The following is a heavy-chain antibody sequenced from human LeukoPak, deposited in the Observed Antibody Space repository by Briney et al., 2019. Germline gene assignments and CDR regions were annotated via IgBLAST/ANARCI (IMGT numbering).Heavy chain of an antibody. CDR1: GFTFNKAW. V-gene: IGHV3-15*01. Sequence: PGGSLRLSCAASGFTFNKAWMSWVRQAPGKGLGWVGRIKSKTGGGTTDYAAPVKGRSTISRDDSKNTLYLQMNSLKTEDTAMYYCTTYNSGWFWGQGTLVTVSS. J-gene: IGHJ4*02. CDR3: TTYNSGWF. D-gene: IGHD6-19*01. CDR2: IKSKTGGGTT.